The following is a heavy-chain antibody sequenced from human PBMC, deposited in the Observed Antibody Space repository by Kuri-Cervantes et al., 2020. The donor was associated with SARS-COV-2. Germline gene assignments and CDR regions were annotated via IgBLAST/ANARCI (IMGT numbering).Heavy chain of an antibody. J-gene: IGHJ4*02. D-gene: IGHD3-22*01. Sequence: SETLSLTCTVSGGSISSHYGSWIRQPPGKGLEWIGYIYYSVSTNYNPSLKSQVPISVDTSKNQFPLKLSSVTAAETAVYYCARGPTTYYYVSSGEIGLDYWGQGTLVTVSS. CDR2: IYYSVST. V-gene: IGHV4-59*11. CDR1: GGSISSHY. CDR3: ARGPTTYYYVSSGEIGLDY.